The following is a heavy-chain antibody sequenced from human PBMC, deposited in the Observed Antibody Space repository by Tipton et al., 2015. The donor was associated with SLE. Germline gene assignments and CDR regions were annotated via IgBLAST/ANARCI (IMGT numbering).Heavy chain of an antibody. CDR3: ARAPKSIYGHFDS. J-gene: IGHJ4*02. CDR2: IYYSGGTQPRA. Sequence: TLSLTCTVSGGSISSSSYYWGWIRQPPGKGLEYIGSIYYSGGTQPRAFYNASLKSRVTIVEDTSNSHFPLRMNSVTAADSAIYYCARAPKSIYGHFDSWGRGTLATVSS. D-gene: IGHD3-16*01. V-gene: IGHV4-39*06. CDR1: GGSISSSSYY.